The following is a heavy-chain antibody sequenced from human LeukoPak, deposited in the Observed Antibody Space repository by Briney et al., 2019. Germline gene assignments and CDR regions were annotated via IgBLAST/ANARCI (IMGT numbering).Heavy chain of an antibody. V-gene: IGHV4-59*08. CDR1: GGSISSYY. CDR2: IYYSGST. J-gene: IGHJ4*02. D-gene: IGHD6-19*01. Sequence: PSETLSLTCTVSGGSISSYYWSWIRQPPGKALEWIGYIYYSGSTNYNPSLKSRVTISVDTSKNQFSLKLSSVTAADTAVYYCARVYSSGRYVSGHFDYWGQGTLVTVSS. CDR3: ARVYSSGRYVSGHFDY.